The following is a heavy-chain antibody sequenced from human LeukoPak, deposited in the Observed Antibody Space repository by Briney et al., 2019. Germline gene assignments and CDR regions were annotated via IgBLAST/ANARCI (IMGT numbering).Heavy chain of an antibody. D-gene: IGHD2-15*01. CDR3: ARDRGAMSGFNWFDP. CDR1: GGSISSSNW. Sequence: SGTLSLTCAVSGGSISSSNWWSWVRQPPGKGLEWIGEIYHSGSTNYNPSLKSRVTISVDKSKNQFSLKLSSVTAADTAVYYCARDRGAMSGFNWFDPWGQGTLVTVSS. J-gene: IGHJ5*02. V-gene: IGHV4-4*02. CDR2: IYHSGST.